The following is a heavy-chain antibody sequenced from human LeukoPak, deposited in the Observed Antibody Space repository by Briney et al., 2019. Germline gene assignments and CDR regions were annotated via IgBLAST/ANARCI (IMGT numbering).Heavy chain of an antibody. V-gene: IGHV4-4*07. CDR2: IYTSGST. Sequence: SETLSLTCTVSGGSINSYYWSWIRQPAGKGLEWIGRIYTSGSTNYNPSLKSRVTMSVDTSKNQFSLKLSSVTAADTAVYYCAREAVDVVVPAAMGPTIYYYYYMDVWGKGTTVTVSS. D-gene: IGHD2-2*01. J-gene: IGHJ6*03. CDR3: AREAVDVVVPAAMGPTIYYYYYMDV. CDR1: GGSINSYY.